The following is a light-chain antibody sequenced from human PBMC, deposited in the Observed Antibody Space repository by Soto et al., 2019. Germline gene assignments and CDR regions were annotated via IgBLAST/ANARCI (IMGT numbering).Light chain of an antibody. CDR3: QKYNSAPWT. CDR1: QGISNY. CDR2: VAS. J-gene: IGKJ1*01. Sequence: DIQMTQSPSSLSASVGDRVTITCQASQGISNYLAWYQQQPGKVPKLLIYVASTLQSGVPSRFSGSGSGTDFTLTISSLQPEDVPTYYCQKYNSAPWTFGQGTKVEIK. V-gene: IGKV1-27*01.